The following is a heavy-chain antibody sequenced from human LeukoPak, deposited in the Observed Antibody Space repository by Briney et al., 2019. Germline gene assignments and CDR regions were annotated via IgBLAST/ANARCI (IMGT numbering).Heavy chain of an antibody. Sequence: GGSLRLSCAASGFTFSSYGMHWVRQAPGKGLEWVAFIRYDGSNKYYADSVKGRFTISRDNSKNTLYLQMNSLTAEDTAVYYCAKDAQYCSRTSCHYQFDAFDIWGQGTMVTVSS. CDR2: IRYDGSNK. D-gene: IGHD2-2*01. V-gene: IGHV3-30*02. CDR3: AKDAQYCSRTSCHYQFDAFDI. J-gene: IGHJ3*02. CDR1: GFTFSSYG.